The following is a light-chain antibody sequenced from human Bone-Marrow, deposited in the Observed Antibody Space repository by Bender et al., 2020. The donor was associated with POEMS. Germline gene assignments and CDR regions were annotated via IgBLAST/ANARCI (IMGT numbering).Light chain of an antibody. CDR1: DIGTNR. CDR2: DNT. J-gene: IGLJ3*02. CDR3: QVWDYGSDLWV. V-gene: IGLV3-21*03. Sequence: SYVLTQPPSVSVAPGKTASITCGGNDIGTNRVHWFQQRSGQAPVLVVFDNTDRPSGIPERFSGSNSGNTATLTISRVETGDEADYYCQVWDYGSDLWVFGGGTKLTVL.